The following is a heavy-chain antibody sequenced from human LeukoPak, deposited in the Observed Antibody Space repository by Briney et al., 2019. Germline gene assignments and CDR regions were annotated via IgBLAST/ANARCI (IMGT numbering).Heavy chain of an antibody. J-gene: IGHJ4*02. CDR1: GFTFSNYW. V-gene: IGHV3-7*01. CDR3: ARIKHYYDSGAYALDS. Sequence: GGSLRLSCAASGFTFSNYWMSWVRQAPGKGLEWVANIKQDGSEKYYVDSVKGRFTISRDNAKNSLYLQMSSLRADDTALYYCARIKHYYDSGAYALDSWGQGTLVAVSS. D-gene: IGHD3-22*01. CDR2: IKQDGSEK.